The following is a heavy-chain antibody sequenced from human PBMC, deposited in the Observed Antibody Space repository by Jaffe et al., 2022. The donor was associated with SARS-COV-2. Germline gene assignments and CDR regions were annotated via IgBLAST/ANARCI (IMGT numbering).Heavy chain of an antibody. CDR2: IKQDGSEK. D-gene: IGHD6-13*01. J-gene: IGHJ3*02. Sequence: EVQLVESGGGLVQPGGSLRLSCAASGFTFSSYWMSWVRQAPGKGLEWVANIKQDGSEKYYVDSVKGRFTISRDNAKNSLYLQMNSLRAEDTAVYYCARDPGPLYSSSWADAFDIWGQGTMVTVSS. V-gene: IGHV3-7*01. CDR3: ARDPGPLYSSSWADAFDI. CDR1: GFTFSSYW.